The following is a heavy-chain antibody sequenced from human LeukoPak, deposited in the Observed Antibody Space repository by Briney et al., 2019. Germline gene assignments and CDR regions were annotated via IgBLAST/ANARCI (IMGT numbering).Heavy chain of an antibody. V-gene: IGHV3-21*01. D-gene: IGHD2-15*01. CDR3: ARFHCSGCSCYSRNKPWYNWFDP. Sequence: AGGSLRLSCAASGFTFSSYSMNWVRQAPGKGLEWVSSISSSSSYIYYADSVKGRFTISRDNAKNSLYLQMNSLRAEDTAVYYCARFHCSGCSCYSRNKPWYNWFDPWGQGTLVTVSS. CDR2: ISSSSSYI. CDR1: GFTFSSYS. J-gene: IGHJ5*02.